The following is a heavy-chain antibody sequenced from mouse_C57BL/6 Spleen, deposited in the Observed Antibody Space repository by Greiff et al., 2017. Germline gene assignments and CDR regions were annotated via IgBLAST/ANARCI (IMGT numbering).Heavy chain of an antibody. CDR3: ARSPYDYGL. CDR1: GYAFTNYL. J-gene: IGHJ3*01. D-gene: IGHD2-4*01. Sequence: VQLQQSGAELVRPGTSVKVSCKASGYAFTNYLIEWVKQRPGQGLEWIGVINPGSGGTNYNEKFKGKATLTVDKSSSTAYMQLSSLTSEDSAVYFCARSPYDYGLWGQGTLVTVSA. V-gene: IGHV1-54*01. CDR2: INPGSGGT.